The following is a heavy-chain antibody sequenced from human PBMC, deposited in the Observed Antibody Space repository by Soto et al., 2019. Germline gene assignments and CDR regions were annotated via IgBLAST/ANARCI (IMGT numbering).Heavy chain of an antibody. V-gene: IGHV4-31*03. CDR2: IYFSGTT. CDR1: GGSISSGGYY. CDR3: ARRDRSGFSYWLDT. J-gene: IGHJ5*02. D-gene: IGHD3-22*01. Sequence: SETLSLTCTVSGGSISSGGYYWSWIRQHPGKGLEWIGTIYFSGTTYYNPSLKSRVTISVDTSKSQFSLKLSSVTAADTAVYYCARRDRSGFSYWLDTWGQGTLVTVS.